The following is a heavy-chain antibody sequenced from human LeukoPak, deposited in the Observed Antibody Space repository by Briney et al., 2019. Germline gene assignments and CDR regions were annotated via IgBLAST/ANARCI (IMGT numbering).Heavy chain of an antibody. J-gene: IGHJ4*02. CDR3: ARVQYSSSVDS. D-gene: IGHD6-6*01. V-gene: IGHV4-39*07. CDR1: GGSITSSSYY. CDR2: FYYSGST. Sequence: SETLSLTCTVSGGSITSSSYYWGWIRQPPGKGLQWIGSFYYSGSTYYNPSLKSRVTIYVDTSKNQFSLKLSSVTAADTAVYYCARVQYSSSVDSWGQGTLVTVSS.